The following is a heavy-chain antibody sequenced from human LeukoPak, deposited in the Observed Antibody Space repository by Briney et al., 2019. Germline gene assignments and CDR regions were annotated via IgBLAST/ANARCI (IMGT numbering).Heavy chain of an antibody. J-gene: IGHJ4*02. D-gene: IGHD1-26*01. CDR1: GFTFSSYW. V-gene: IGHV3-7*01. CDR3: ARDWPFLVGGTPY. Sequence: GGSLRLSCAASGFTFSSYWMSWVRQGPGKGLEWVANIKEDGSEEYYVDSVKGRFTISRDNAKNSLYLQMNSLRAEDTAVYYCARDWPFLVGGTPYGGQGTLVTVSS. CDR2: IKEDGSEE.